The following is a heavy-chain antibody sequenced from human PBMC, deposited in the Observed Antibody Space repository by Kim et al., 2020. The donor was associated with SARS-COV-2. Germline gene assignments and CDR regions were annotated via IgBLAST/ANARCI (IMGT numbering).Heavy chain of an antibody. CDR2: IKSKTDGGTT. Sequence: GGSLRLSCAASGFTFSNAWMSWVRQAPGKGLEWVGRIKSKTDGGTTDYAAPVKGRFTISRDDSKNTLYLQMNSLKTEDTAVYYCTTTYRITMVRGVIINWAYYYYGMDVWGQGTTVTVSS. CDR1: GFTFSNAW. V-gene: IGHV3-15*01. CDR3: TTTYRITMVRGVIINWAYYYYGMDV. J-gene: IGHJ6*02. D-gene: IGHD3-10*01.